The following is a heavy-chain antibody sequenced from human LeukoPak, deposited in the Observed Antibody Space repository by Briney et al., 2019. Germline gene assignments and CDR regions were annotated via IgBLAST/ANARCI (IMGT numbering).Heavy chain of an antibody. CDR1: GGTFSSYA. D-gene: IGHD3-16*02. CDR3: ARDWGPYYDYVWGSYRYDAFDI. CDR2: IIPIFGTA. V-gene: IGHV1-69*13. Sequence: SVKVSCKASGGTFSSYAISWVRQAPGQGLEWMGGIIPIFGTANYAQKFQGRVTITADESTSTAYMELSSLRSEDTAVYYCARDWGPYYDYVWGSYRYDAFDIWGQGTMVTVSS. J-gene: IGHJ3*02.